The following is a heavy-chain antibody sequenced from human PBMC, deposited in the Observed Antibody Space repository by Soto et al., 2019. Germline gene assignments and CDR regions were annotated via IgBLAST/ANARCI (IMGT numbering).Heavy chain of an antibody. J-gene: IGHJ6*02. V-gene: IGHV1-3*01. D-gene: IGHD1-1*01. CDR2: INAGNGNT. CDR3: ASFGYNWNVGLYYYGMDV. CDR1: GYTFTSYA. Sequence: QVQLVQSGAEVKKPGASVKVSCKASGYTFTSYAMHWVRQAPGQRLEWMGWINAGNGNTKYSQKFQGRVTITRDTSANTAYMELSSLRSEDTAVYYCASFGYNWNVGLYYYGMDVWGQGTTVTVSS.